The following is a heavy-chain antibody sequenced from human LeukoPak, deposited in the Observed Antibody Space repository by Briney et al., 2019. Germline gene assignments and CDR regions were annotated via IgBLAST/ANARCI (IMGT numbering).Heavy chain of an antibody. V-gene: IGHV3-23*01. CDR3: ARLGPPYCSSTSCFSWFDP. D-gene: IGHD2-2*01. CDR2: ISGSGGST. Sequence: GGSLRLSCAASGFTFSSYAMTWVRQAPGKGLEWVSAISGSGGSTYYADSVKGRFTISRDNSKNTLYLQMNSLRAEDTAVYYCARLGPPYCSSTSCFSWFDPWGQGTLVTVSS. J-gene: IGHJ5*02. CDR1: GFTFSSYA.